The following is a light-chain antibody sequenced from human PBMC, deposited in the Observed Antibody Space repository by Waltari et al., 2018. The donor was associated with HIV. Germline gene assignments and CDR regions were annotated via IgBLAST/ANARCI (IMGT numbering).Light chain of an antibody. V-gene: IGKV1-5*03. J-gene: IGKJ1*01. Sequence: DIQMTQSPSTLSTSVGDRLTITCRASPSIDTWLAWYQQKSGKAPKLLVYKASSLESGVPSRFSGSGSGTEFTLTISSLQPDDIATDYCQHYNTSSPWTFGQGTRV. CDR2: KAS. CDR3: QHYNTSSPWT. CDR1: PSIDTW.